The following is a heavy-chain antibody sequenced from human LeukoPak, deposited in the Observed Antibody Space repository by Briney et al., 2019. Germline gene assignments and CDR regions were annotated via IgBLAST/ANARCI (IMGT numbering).Heavy chain of an antibody. CDR1: GFTFSSYS. J-gene: IGHJ4*02. V-gene: IGHV3-21*01. CDR3: ARGKDNYSSGWYMTPYYFDY. Sequence: GGSLRLSCAASGFTFSSYSMNWVRQAPGKGLEWVSSISSSSSYIYYADSVKGRFTISRDNAKNSLYPQMNSLRAEDTAVYYCARGKDNYSSGWYMTPYYFDYWGQGTLVTVSS. D-gene: IGHD6-19*01. CDR2: ISSSSSYI.